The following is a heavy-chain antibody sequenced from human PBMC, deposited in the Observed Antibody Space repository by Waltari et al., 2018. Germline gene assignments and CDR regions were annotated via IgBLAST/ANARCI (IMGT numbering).Heavy chain of an antibody. CDR3: AREGAVAGTWA. V-gene: IGHV1-46*01. Sequence: QVQLVQSGAEVKKPGASVQVSCKASGYTFTSYYMHWVRQAPGQGLEWMGIINPSGGSTSYAQKFQGRVTMTRDTSTSTVYMELSSLRSEDTAVYYCAREGAVAGTWAWGQGTLVTVSS. D-gene: IGHD6-19*01. CDR2: INPSGGST. CDR1: GYTFTSYY. J-gene: IGHJ4*02.